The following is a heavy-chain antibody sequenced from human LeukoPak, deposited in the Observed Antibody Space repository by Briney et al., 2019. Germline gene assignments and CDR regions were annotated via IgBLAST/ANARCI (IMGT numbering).Heavy chain of an antibody. CDR3: ARDQTPYYGSGSYFSY. J-gene: IGHJ4*02. D-gene: IGHD3-10*01. V-gene: IGHV3-30*04. Sequence: GESLRLSCAAPGFTLSSYPMHWVRQAPGKGLEREEAISYDGSNKYYADSVKGRFTISRDNSKNTLYLQMNSLRAEDTAVYYCARDQTPYYGSGSYFSYWGQGTLVTVSS. CDR2: ISYDGSNK. CDR1: GFTLSSYP.